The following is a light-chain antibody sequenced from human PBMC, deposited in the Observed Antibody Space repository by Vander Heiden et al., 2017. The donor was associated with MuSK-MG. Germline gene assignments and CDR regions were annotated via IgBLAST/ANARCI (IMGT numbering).Light chain of an antibody. CDR2: WAS. CDR1: QSVLYSSGNLNY. Sequence: IVMTQTLHPRAVSLGERATINCKSSQSVLYSSGNLNYLAWYQKKPGQPPKLLIYWASTRKSGVPDRFSGSGSGTDFTLTINNLQAEDVAVYYCQQYYPSALTFGQGTRLEIK. CDR3: QQYYPSALT. J-gene: IGKJ5*01. V-gene: IGKV4-1*01.